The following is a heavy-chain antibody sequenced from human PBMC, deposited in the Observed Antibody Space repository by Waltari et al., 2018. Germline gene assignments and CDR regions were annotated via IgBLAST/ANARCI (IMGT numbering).Heavy chain of an antibody. CDR1: ASPFSDHY. D-gene: IGHD1-26*01. V-gene: IGHV3-72*01. CDR3: ARWVSGSCGS. CDR2: SKNRAQGYTT. Sequence: EVQLVESGGGLVQPGGSLTPSCAPSASPFSDHYIDWVRQAQGKGLEWVGRSKNRAQGYTTEYAASVKDRFTISRDDSKRSLNLQMNSLKTEDTAVYYYARWVSGSCGSWGQGTLVTVSS. J-gene: IGHJ5*02.